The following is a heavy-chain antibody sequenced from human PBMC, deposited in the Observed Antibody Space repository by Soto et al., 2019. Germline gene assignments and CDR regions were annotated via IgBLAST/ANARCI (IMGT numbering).Heavy chain of an antibody. J-gene: IGHJ4*02. V-gene: IGHV3-33*01. Sequence: GGSLRLSCAASGFTFSIYGMHWVRQAPGKGLEWVAVIWYDGSNKYYADSVKGRFTISRDNSKNTLYLQMNSLRAEDTAVYYCAREGFYCSSTSCYFDYWGQGTLVTVSS. CDR1: GFTFSIYG. CDR3: AREGFYCSSTSCYFDY. CDR2: IWYDGSNK. D-gene: IGHD2-2*01.